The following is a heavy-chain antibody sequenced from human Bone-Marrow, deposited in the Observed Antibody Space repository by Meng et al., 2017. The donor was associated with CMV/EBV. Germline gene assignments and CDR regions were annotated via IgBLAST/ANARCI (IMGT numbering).Heavy chain of an antibody. CDR3: ARAIFVRGYQLRGAFDI. V-gene: IGHV1-2*02. Sequence: ASVKVSCKASGYTFTGYYMHWVRQAPGQGLEWMGWINPNSGGTNYAQKFQGRVTMTRDTSISTAYMELSRLRSDDTAVYYCARAIFVRGYQLRGAFDIWGQGTMVTVSS. CDR1: GYTFTGYY. J-gene: IGHJ3*02. D-gene: IGHD2-2*01. CDR2: INPNSGGT.